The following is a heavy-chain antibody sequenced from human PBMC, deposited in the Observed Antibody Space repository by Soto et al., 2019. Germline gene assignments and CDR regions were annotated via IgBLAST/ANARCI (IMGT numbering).Heavy chain of an antibody. D-gene: IGHD5-18*01. J-gene: IGHJ4*02. CDR2: IIPMFGTA. CDR1: GGTFSTYA. V-gene: IGHV1-69*12. Sequence: QVQLVQSGAEVKKPESSVKVSCKAPGGTFSTYAISWVRQAPGLGLEWMGGIIPMFGTANYAQRFQDRVTITADESTNTVYMELSSLRSEDTAVYFCASGIQLWLRRINTGYSGWGQGTLVTVSS. CDR3: ASGIQLWLRRINTGYSG.